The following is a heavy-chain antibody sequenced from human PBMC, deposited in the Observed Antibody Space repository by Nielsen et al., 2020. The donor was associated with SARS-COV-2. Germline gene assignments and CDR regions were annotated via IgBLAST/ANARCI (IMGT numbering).Heavy chain of an antibody. CDR1: GDRVSSSSAA. J-gene: IGHJ6*03. Sequence: TLSLPCAISGDRVSSSSAAWNWIRQSPSRGLAWLGRTYYRSKWYNDYAVSVKSRITINPDTSKNQFSLHLNSVTPEDTAVYYCARARGAYGDYYYYYYTDVWGKGTTVTVSS. V-gene: IGHV6-1*01. D-gene: IGHD4-17*01. CDR3: ARARGAYGDYYYYYYTDV. CDR2: TYYRSKWYN.